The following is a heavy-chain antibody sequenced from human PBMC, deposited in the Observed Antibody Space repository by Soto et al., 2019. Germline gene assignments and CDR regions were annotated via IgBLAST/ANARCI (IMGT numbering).Heavy chain of an antibody. J-gene: IGHJ5*02. CDR3: ARDRHSSSWNRVTPGLAEGWFDP. D-gene: IGHD6-13*01. V-gene: IGHV1-46*01. Sequence: ASVKVSCKASGYTVTSYYMHWVRQAPGQGLEWMGIINPSGGSTSYAQKFQGRVTMTRDTSTSTVYMELSSLRSEDTAVYYCARDRHSSSWNRVTPGLAEGWFDPWGQGTLVTVSS. CDR1: GYTVTSYY. CDR2: INPSGGST.